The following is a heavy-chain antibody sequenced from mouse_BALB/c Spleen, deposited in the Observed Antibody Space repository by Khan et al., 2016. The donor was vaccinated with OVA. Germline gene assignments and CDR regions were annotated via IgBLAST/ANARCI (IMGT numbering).Heavy chain of an antibody. D-gene: IGHD2-12*01. Sequence: QIQLVQSGPELKKPGETVRISCKASGYTFTTAGMQWVQQMPGKSLKWIAWINTHSGVPNYAEDFKGRFAFSLETSASTVYLQITNLKNEDTATYFGAREGAASYRNDGGAMDYGGQGTSVTVSS. CDR1: GYTFTTAG. V-gene: IGHV9-4*02. J-gene: IGHJ4*01. CDR3: AREGAASYRNDGGAMDY. CDR2: INTHSGVP.